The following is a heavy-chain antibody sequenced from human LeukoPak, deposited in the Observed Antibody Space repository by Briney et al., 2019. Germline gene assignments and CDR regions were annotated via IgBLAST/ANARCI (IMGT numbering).Heavy chain of an antibody. CDR2: INSDGSST. Sequence: GGSLRLSCAASGFTFSSYWMHWVRQAPGKGLVWVSRINSDGSSTSYADSVKGRFAISRDNAKNTLYLQMNSLRAEDTAVYYCARDQDFTVVTQNFDYWGQGPMVTVSS. J-gene: IGHJ4*02. D-gene: IGHD4-23*01. CDR3: ARDQDFTVVTQNFDY. V-gene: IGHV3-74*01. CDR1: GFTFSSYW.